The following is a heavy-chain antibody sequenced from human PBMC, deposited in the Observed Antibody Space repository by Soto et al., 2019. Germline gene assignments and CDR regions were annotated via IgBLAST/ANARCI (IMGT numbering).Heavy chain of an antibody. CDR2: IIPIFGTA. Sequence: SLKVSCKASGGPFSRYNISWVRQGPGQGLEWMGGIIPIFGTANYAQKAQGRVTITADESTSTAYMELSSLRSEDTAVYFCARGGNHSSSWYELDAFDIWGQGTMVTVSS. CDR3: ARGGNHSSSWYELDAFDI. CDR1: GGPFSRYN. D-gene: IGHD6-13*01. J-gene: IGHJ3*02. V-gene: IGHV1-69*13.